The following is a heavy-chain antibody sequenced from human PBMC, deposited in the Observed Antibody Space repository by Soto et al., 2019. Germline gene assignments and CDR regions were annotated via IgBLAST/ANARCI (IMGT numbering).Heavy chain of an antibody. CDR1: GGSFSGYY. J-gene: IGHJ6*02. Sequence: PSETLSLTCAVYGGSFSGYYWAWIRQSPGKGLEWIGSIYHAGSVYYNPSLNGRVALSMDTSKNHFSLKLTSVTAADTAVYYCARTFDYYGMDVWGQGTTVTV. CDR3: ARTFDYYGMDV. CDR2: IYHAGSV. V-gene: IGHV4-38-2*01.